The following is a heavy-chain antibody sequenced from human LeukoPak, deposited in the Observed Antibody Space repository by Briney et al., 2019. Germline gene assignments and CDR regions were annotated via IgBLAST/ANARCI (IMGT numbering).Heavy chain of an antibody. J-gene: IGHJ6*03. CDR2: INPSGGST. Sequence: ASVKVSCKASGYIFTSYYMHWVRQAPGQGLEWMGIINPSGGSTTYAQKFQGRLTMTRDMSTSTVYMELSSLRSEDTAIYYCARDGKRYSGSLNYMDVWGKGTTVTVSS. V-gene: IGHV1-46*01. D-gene: IGHD1-26*01. CDR3: ARDGKRYSGSLNYMDV. CDR1: GYIFTSYY.